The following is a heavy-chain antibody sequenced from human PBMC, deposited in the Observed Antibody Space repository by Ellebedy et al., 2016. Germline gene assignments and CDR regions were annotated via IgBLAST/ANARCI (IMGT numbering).Heavy chain of an antibody. CDR1: GFTFSTND. D-gene: IGHD3-10*01. Sequence: GGSLRLSCAASGFTFSTNDMHWVRQSPGKALEWVSGIGTAGDTYYPDSVKGRFTISRENAKNSLFLQMNSLRAGDTVVYFCARGHGGVRGVISPLDLWGQGTLVSVSS. CDR2: IGTAGDT. CDR3: ARGHGGVRGVISPLDL. J-gene: IGHJ4*02. V-gene: IGHV3-13*01.